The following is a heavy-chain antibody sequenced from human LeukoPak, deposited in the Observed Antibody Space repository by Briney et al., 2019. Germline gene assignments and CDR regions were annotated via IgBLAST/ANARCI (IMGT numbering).Heavy chain of an antibody. V-gene: IGHV4-59*08. D-gene: IGHD3/OR15-3a*01. Sequence: SETLSLTCTVSGGSMTSYYWTWIRQPPGKGLEWIGYIYHNGDTNYNPSLKSRVTISVDTSKNHFSLKLRSVTAADTAVYYCARLVFGRRAGGTYWGQGTLVIVSS. CDR2: IYHNGDT. CDR1: GGSMTSYY. J-gene: IGHJ4*01. CDR3: ARLVFGRRAGGTY.